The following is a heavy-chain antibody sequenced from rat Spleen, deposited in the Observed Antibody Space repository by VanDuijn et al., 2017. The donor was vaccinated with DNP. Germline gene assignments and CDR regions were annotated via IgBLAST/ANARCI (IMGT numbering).Heavy chain of an antibody. D-gene: IGHD1-3*01. Sequence: QVQMKETGPGLVQTTQTLAVTCTVSGFSLTSYGIHWIRQAPGKGLEWLAAMSSGGSTYYNSTLKSRLSLSRDTSKSQVFLKMNSLQTEDTATYYCASTLVNYGTYGYYAMDAWGQGTSVTVSS. V-gene: IGHV2-77*01. J-gene: IGHJ4*01. CDR2: MSSGGST. CDR1: GFSLTSYG. CDR3: ASTLVNYGTYGYYAMDA.